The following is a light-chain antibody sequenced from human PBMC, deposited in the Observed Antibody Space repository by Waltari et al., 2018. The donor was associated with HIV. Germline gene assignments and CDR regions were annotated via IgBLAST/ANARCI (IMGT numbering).Light chain of an antibody. Sequence: SYELTQPPSVSVSPGQTATITCSGDKLGDKYASWYQQKPGQSPVLVIYQDNKRPSGIPDRFSGSKSGTSASLAISGLQSEDEADYYCAAWDDSLNGFVFGTGTKVTVL. J-gene: IGLJ1*01. CDR1: KLGDKY. CDR2: QDN. V-gene: IGLV3-1*01. CDR3: AAWDDSLNGFV.